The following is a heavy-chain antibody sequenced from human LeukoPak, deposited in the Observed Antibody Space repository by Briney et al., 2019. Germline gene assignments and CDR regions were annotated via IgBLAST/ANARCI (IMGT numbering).Heavy chain of an antibody. D-gene: IGHD5-24*01. Sequence: SETLSLTCNVSGDSLTSHFWSWIRQTPGKGPEWIGYVFHSGTTNYSPSLKSRVTISLDTSKKQFYLRLASVTAADTAVYYRARRMATVTDAFDFWGRGTMVSVSS. CDR2: VFHSGTT. J-gene: IGHJ3*01. CDR1: GDSLTSHF. V-gene: IGHV4-59*08. CDR3: ARRMATVTDAFDF.